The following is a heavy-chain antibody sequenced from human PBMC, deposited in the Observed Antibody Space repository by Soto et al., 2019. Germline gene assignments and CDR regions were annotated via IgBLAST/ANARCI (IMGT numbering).Heavy chain of an antibody. CDR2: ISNSGRTL. Sequence: QVQLVESGGGLVKPGGSLRLSCAASGFTFSDYYMSWIRQAPGKGLEWVSYISNSGRTLYYADSMKGRFTISRDNAKNSLYLQISGLRSGDTAVYYCARDLVAVSGGVYSSSSGGYFFDFWGQGTLVTVSS. J-gene: IGHJ4*02. CDR1: GFTFSDYY. D-gene: IGHD6-6*01. V-gene: IGHV3-11*01. CDR3: ARDLVAVSGGVYSSSSGGYFFDF.